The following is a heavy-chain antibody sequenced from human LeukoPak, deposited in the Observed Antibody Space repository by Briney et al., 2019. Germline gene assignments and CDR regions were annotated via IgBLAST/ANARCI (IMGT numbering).Heavy chain of an antibody. CDR2: SITIIDIT. J-gene: IGHJ3*02. CDR1: GDTFSIYA. D-gene: IGHD3-10*01. V-gene: IGHV1-69*04. CDR3: ARNRGYDALDI. Sequence: GASVKVSCKASGDTFSIYAINWVRQAPGQGREWMGRSITIIDITNYAQKLQSRATIIADKSTSTAYMELRSLSSDDTALYYCARNRGYDALDIWGQGTMVTVSS.